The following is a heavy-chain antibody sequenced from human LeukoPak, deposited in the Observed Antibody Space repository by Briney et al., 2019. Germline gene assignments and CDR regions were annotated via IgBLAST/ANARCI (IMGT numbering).Heavy chain of an antibody. CDR3: ARVQWELRGVGSYFEY. CDR2: IYVGSSLT. Sequence: PGGSLRLSCAASGLSFSSYSMNWVRQAPGKGLEWIAYIYVGSSLTFYADSVKGRFTISRDNAKNSLYLHMNSLTAEDTAVYYCARVQWELRGVGSYFEYWGQGALVTVSS. CDR1: GLSFSSYS. D-gene: IGHD1-26*01. V-gene: IGHV3-48*01. J-gene: IGHJ4*02.